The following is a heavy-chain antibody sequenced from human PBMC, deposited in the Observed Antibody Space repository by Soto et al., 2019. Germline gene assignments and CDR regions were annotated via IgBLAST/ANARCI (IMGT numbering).Heavy chain of an antibody. CDR2: IIPIFGTA. CDR1: GGTFSSYA. D-gene: IGHD2-21*02. CDR3: ARDYCGGDCYIAY. Sequence: GGSVKVSCKGSGGTFSSYAISWVRQAPGQGLEWMGGIIPIFGTANYAQKFQGRVTITADESTSTAYMELSSLRSEDTAVYYCARDYCGGDCYIAYWGQGTLVTVSS. J-gene: IGHJ4*02. V-gene: IGHV1-69*13.